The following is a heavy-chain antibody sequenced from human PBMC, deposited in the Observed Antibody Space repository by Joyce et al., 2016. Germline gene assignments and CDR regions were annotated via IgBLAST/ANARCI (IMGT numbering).Heavy chain of an antibody. CDR3: ARSQWLAPLMY. Sequence: QVQLQQWGAGLLKTSETLSLTCAVYSGPFSGFFWSWVRQPPGKGLEWNGDITNIGATHIKPYLKSRLTMSVDTSRKEFALKLSSGTVADTAIYYCARSQWLAPLMYWGQGTPVTVSS. V-gene: IGHV4-34*02. CDR1: SGPFSGFF. J-gene: IGHJ4*02. D-gene: IGHD6-19*01. CDR2: ITNIGAT.